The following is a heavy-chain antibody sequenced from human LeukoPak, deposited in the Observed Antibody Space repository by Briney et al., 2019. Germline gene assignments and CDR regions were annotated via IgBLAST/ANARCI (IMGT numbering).Heavy chain of an antibody. D-gene: IGHD6-19*01. CDR2: IIPIFGTA. CDR3: ARGRGAVAGYFDC. CDR1: GGTFSSYA. V-gene: IGHV1-69*13. Sequence: SVKVSCQASGGTFSSYAISWVRQAPGQGLEWMGGIIPIFGTANYAQKFQGRVTITADESTGTAYMELSSLRSEDTAVYYCARGRGAVAGYFDCWGQGTLVTVSS. J-gene: IGHJ4*02.